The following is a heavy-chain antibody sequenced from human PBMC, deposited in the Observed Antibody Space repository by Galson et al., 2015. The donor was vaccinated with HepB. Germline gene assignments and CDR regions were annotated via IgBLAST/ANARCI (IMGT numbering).Heavy chain of an antibody. V-gene: IGHV1-2*06. Sequence: SVKVSCKASGYTFSDYYIHWVRQAPGQGLEWVGRINPNSDGTNYAQKFQGRVTVTRDTSISTAYMELISLTSDDTAVYYCARDRVAVAQATDAFDIWGQGTMVTVSS. J-gene: IGHJ3*02. CDR3: ARDRVAVAQATDAFDI. CDR1: GYTFSDYY. D-gene: IGHD6-19*01. CDR2: INPNSDGT.